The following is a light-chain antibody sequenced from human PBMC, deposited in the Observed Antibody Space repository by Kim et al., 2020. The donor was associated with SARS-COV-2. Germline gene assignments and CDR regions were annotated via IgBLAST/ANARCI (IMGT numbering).Light chain of an antibody. Sequence: SASVGDRVTSACRASQVINNYLAWFQQKPGKAPKSLIYAASSLQVGVPSKFSGSGSGTDFTLTISSLQPEDFVTYYCQQYNSFLTFGGGTKVDIK. CDR3: QQYNSFLT. CDR1: QVINNY. V-gene: IGKV1-16*02. CDR2: AAS. J-gene: IGKJ4*01.